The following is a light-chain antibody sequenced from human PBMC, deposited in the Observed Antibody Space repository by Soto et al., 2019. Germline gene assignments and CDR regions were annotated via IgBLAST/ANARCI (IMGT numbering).Light chain of an antibody. CDR2: GNS. CDR1: SSNIGAGYD. J-gene: IGLJ3*02. Sequence: QSVLTQPPSVSGAPGQRVTISCTGSSSNIGAGYDVQWYQQLPGTAPKVLIFGNSNRPSGVPDRFSGSKSGTSASLAITGLQAEDDADYHCQTYDSSLRGVFGGGTKLTVL. V-gene: IGLV1-40*01. CDR3: QTYDSSLRGV.